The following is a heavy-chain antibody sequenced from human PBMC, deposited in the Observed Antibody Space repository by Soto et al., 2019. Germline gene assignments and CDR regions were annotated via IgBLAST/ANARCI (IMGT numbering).Heavy chain of an antibody. Sequence: QVQLVQSGAEVKKPGSSVKVSCKASGGTFRSYGINWVRQAPGQGLEWMGGIIPIFGTLISAQKFQDRVTITADESTGTVYMELTHRRPEDTAVYYCAREGGVGGDCSRGTCNWYVDIWGRCTLVTVSS. CDR1: GGTFRSYG. CDR2: IIPIFGTL. CDR3: AREGGVGGDCSRGTCNWYVDI. D-gene: IGHD2-15*01. J-gene: IGHJ2*01. V-gene: IGHV1-69*01.